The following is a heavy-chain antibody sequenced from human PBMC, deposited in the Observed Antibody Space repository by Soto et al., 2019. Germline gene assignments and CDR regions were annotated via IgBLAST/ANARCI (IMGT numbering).Heavy chain of an antibody. D-gene: IGHD3-3*01. V-gene: IGHV3-9*01. Sequence: SLRLSCAASGFTFDDYAMHWVRQAPGKGLEWVSGISWNSCSIGYADSVKGRFTISRDNAKNSLYLQMNSLRAEDTALYYCAKGPTIFGVVRFDPWGQGTLVTVSS. CDR3: AKGPTIFGVVRFDP. J-gene: IGHJ5*02. CDR1: GFTFDDYA. CDR2: ISWNSCSI.